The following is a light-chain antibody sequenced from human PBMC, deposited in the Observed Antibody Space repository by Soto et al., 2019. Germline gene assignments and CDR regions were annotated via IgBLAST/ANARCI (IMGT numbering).Light chain of an antibody. V-gene: IGLV2-14*01. CDR3: SSYTSSSSYV. CDR1: SSDVGGYNS. Sequence: QSALTQPASVSGSPGQSITISCTGTSSDVGGYNSVSWYQQYPGKAPKLMIHDVSNRPSGVSNRFSGSKSGNTASLTSSGLQEEDEADYYCSSYTSSSSYVFGSGTKVTVL. J-gene: IGLJ1*01. CDR2: DVS.